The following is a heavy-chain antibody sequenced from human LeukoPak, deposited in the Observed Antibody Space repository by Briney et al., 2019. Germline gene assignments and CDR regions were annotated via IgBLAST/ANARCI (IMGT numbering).Heavy chain of an antibody. V-gene: IGHV1-8*01. Sequence: ASVKVSCKASGYTFTSYDINWLRQATGQGLEWMGWMNPNSGNTGYAQKFQGRVTMTRNTSISTAYMELSSLRSEDTAVYYCARSPPFGEVKFGIDVWGQGTTVTVSS. J-gene: IGHJ6*02. CDR2: MNPNSGNT. CDR3: ARSPPFGEVKFGIDV. CDR1: GYTFTSYD. D-gene: IGHD3-3*01.